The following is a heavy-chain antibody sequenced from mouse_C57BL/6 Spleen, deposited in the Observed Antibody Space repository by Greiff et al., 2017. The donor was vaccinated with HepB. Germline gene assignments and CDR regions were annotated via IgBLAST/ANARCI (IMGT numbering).Heavy chain of an antibody. CDR2: ISDGGSYT. CDR1: GFTFSSYA. V-gene: IGHV5-4*01. J-gene: IGHJ4*01. Sequence: VQLKESGGGLVKPGGSLKLSCAASGFTFSSYAMSWVRQTPEKRLEWVATISDGGSYTYYPDNVKGRFTISRDNAKNNLYLQMSHLKSEDTAMYYCARVWDGNYYAMDYWGQGTSVTVSS. D-gene: IGHD4-1*01. CDR3: ARVWDGNYYAMDY.